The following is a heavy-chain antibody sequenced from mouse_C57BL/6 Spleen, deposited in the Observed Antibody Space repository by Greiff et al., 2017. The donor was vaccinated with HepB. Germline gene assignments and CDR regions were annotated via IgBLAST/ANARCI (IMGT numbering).Heavy chain of an antibody. Sequence: EVQRVESGGGLVQPGGSLKLSCAASGFTFSDYGMAWVRQAPRKGPEWVAFISNLAYSIYYADTVTGRFTISRENAKNTLYLEMSSLRSEDTAMYYCARQGIYYYGSSYGWYFDVWGTGTTVTVSS. CDR3: ARQGIYYYGSSYGWYFDV. CDR1: GFTFSDYG. D-gene: IGHD1-1*01. V-gene: IGHV5-15*01. J-gene: IGHJ1*03. CDR2: ISNLAYSI.